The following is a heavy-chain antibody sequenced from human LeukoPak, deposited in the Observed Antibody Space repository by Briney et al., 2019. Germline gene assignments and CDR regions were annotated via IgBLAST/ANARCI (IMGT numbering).Heavy chain of an antibody. Sequence: SETLSLTCTVSGGSIRSYYWTWIRQPPGKGLEWIGYIYYSGSTNYNPSLKSRVTISVDKSKNQSSLKLSSVTAADTAVYYRARDVYSSGWRMYYFDYWGQGTLVTVSS. CDR3: ARDVYSSGWRMYYFDY. J-gene: IGHJ4*02. CDR1: GGSIRSYY. D-gene: IGHD6-19*01. CDR2: IYYSGST. V-gene: IGHV4-59*12.